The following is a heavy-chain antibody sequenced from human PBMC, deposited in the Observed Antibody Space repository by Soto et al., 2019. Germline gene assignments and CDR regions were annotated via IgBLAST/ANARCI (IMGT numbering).Heavy chain of an antibody. J-gene: IGHJ4*02. CDR3: AKEAAPGQIVHFES. V-gene: IGHV3-23*01. D-gene: IGHD3-3*02. CDR1: GFTFTSFA. Sequence: GGSLRLSCAASGFTFTSFAMAWVRQAPGKGLEWVSSISGTGSDLHYADSVKDRFTISRDSSKSTLYLQMNSLRAEDTATYFCAKEAAPGQIVHFESWGLGALVTVS. CDR2: ISGTGSDL.